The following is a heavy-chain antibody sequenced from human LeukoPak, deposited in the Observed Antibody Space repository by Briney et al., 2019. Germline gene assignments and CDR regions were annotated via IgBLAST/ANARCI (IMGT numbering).Heavy chain of an antibody. CDR3: AKDLEPAGSYFDY. CDR1: GFTFDDYA. CDR2: ISWNSGSI. Sequence: GGSLRLSCAASGFTFDDYAMHWVRQAPWKGLEWVSGISWNSGSIGYADSVKGRFTISRDNAKNSLYLQMNSLRAEDTALYYCAKDLEPAGSYFDYWGQGTLVTVSS. V-gene: IGHV3-9*01. J-gene: IGHJ4*02. D-gene: IGHD3-3*01.